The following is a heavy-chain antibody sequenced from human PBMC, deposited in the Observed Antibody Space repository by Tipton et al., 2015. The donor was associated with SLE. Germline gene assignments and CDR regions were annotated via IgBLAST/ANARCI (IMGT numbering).Heavy chain of an antibody. Sequence: QLVQSGAEVKKPGASVKVSCKASGYTFPGYFIHWVRQVPGQGLEWMGWINPNSGDTKYAQRFQGRVTMTRDTSISTAYMELSRLRSDDTAVYYCARDRELALWAFDIWGQGTMATVSS. CDR1: GYTFPGYF. D-gene: IGHD1-26*01. J-gene: IGHJ3*02. CDR3: ARDRELALWAFDI. CDR2: INPNSGDT. V-gene: IGHV1-2*02.